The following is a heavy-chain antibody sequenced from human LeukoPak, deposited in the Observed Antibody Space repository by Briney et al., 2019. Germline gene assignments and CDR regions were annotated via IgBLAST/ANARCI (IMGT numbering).Heavy chain of an antibody. V-gene: IGHV5-51*01. CDR1: GYSFTSHW. CDR2: IYPGDSDT. CDR3: ARHPYYYDSSGRPLKYFDY. Sequence: GESLKISCKGSGYSFTSHWIGWLRQTPGKGLEWMGIIYPGDSDTRYRPSFQGQVTISADKSTNTAYLQWNSLKASDTAMYYCARHPYYYDSSGRPLKYFDYWGQGTLVTVSS. J-gene: IGHJ4*02. D-gene: IGHD3-22*01.